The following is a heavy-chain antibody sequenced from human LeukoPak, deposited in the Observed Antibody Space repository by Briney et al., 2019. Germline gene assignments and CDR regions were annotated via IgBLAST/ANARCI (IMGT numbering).Heavy chain of an antibody. CDR2: ISSSSSYI. D-gene: IGHD3-9*01. J-gene: IGHJ4*02. CDR3: ARDELVYDILTGYYHGSFDY. V-gene: IGHV3-21*01. CDR1: GFTFSSYS. Sequence: PGGSLRLSCAASGFTFSSYSMNWVRQAPGKGLEWVSSISSSSSYIYYADSVKGRFTISRDNAKNSLYLQMNSLRAEDTAVYYCARDELVYDILTGYYHGSFDYWGQGTLVTVSS.